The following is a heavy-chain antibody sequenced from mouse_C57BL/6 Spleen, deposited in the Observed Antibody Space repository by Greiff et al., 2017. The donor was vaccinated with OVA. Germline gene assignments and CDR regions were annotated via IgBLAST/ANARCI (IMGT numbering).Heavy chain of an antibody. Sequence: VQLQQSGPELVKPGASVKISCKASGYSFTDYNMNWVKQSNGKSLEWIGVINPNYGTTSYNQKFKGKATLTVDQSSSTAYMQLNSLTSEDSAVYYGARKDYGSRYGYFDYWGQGTTLTVSS. CDR1: GYSFTDYN. D-gene: IGHD1-1*01. J-gene: IGHJ2*01. CDR3: ARKDYGSRYGYFDY. V-gene: IGHV1-39*01. CDR2: INPNYGTT.